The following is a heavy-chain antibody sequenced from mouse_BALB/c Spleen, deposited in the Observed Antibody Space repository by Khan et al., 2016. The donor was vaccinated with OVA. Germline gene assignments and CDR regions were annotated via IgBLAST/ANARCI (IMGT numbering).Heavy chain of an antibody. CDR1: GYTFNSYW. D-gene: IGHD1-1*01. Sequence: VQLQQSGAELVKAGASVKMSCKASGYTFNSYWMHWVKQRLGQGLEWFAETNPTNGRTYYNEKFKSKATLTVDKSYSTAYMLFSAPTFEDSAVYYCARIKKIVATYLDYWGQGTTLTVSS. J-gene: IGHJ2*01. CDR3: ARIKKIVATYLDY. CDR2: TNPTNGRT. V-gene: IGHV1S81*02.